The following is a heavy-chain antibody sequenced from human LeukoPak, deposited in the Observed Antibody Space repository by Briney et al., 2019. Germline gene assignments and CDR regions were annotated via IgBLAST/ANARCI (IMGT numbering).Heavy chain of an antibody. V-gene: IGHV3-13*01. D-gene: IGHD2-2*01. J-gene: IGHJ5*02. CDR3: ARGGYCSSTSCYAGWFDP. Sequence: GGSLRLSCAASGFTFSSYDMHWVRQATGKGLEWVSAIGTAGDTYYPGSVKGRFTISRENAKNSLYLQMNSLRAGDTAVYYCARGGYCSSTSCYAGWFDPWGLGTLFTVSS. CDR1: GFTFSSYD. CDR2: IGTAGDT.